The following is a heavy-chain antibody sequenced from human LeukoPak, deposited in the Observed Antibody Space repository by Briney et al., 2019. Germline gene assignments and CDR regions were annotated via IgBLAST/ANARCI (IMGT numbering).Heavy chain of an antibody. Sequence: SETLSLTCTVSGGSISSSSYYWGWIRQPPGKGLEWIGSIYYSGSTYYNPSLKSRVTISVDTSKNQFSLKLSSVTAADTAVYYCARAYSSGWHIFDYWGQGTLVTVSS. CDR3: ARAYSSGWHIFDY. V-gene: IGHV4-39*07. CDR1: GGSISSSSYY. J-gene: IGHJ4*02. CDR2: IYYSGST. D-gene: IGHD6-19*01.